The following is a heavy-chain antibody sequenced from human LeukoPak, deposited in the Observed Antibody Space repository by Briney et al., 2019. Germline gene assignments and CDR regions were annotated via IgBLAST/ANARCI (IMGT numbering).Heavy chain of an antibody. J-gene: IGHJ4*02. Sequence: GRFTVSRDNAQDSLYLQMNSLRVEDTAVYYCARRPNSNWDYWGQGTLVTVSS. V-gene: IGHV3-11*03. CDR3: ARRPNSNWDY. D-gene: IGHD6-13*01.